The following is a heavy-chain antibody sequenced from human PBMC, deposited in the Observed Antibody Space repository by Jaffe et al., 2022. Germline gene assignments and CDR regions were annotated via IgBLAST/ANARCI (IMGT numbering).Heavy chain of an antibody. J-gene: IGHJ5*02. CDR3: AHSPRYYYGSGSYYNEGNWFDP. D-gene: IGHD3-10*01. Sequence: QITLKESGPTLVKPTQTLTLTCTFSGFSLSTSGVGVGWIRQPPGKALEWLALIYWDDDKRYSPSLKSRLTITKDTSKNQVVLTMTNMDPVDTATYYCAHSPRYYYGSGSYYNEGNWFDPWGQGTLVTVSS. CDR1: GFSLSTSGVG. CDR2: IYWDDDK. V-gene: IGHV2-5*02.